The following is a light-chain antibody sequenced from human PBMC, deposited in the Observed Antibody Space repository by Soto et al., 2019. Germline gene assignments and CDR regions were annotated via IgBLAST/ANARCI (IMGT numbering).Light chain of an antibody. V-gene: IGKV1-39*01. Sequence: DIQMTQSPSSLSASVGDRVTITCRASQSINNCLNWYQQKPGKAPKLLIYAASSLQSGVPSRFSGSGSETHFTLTISSLQPEDFATYYCQQGFNTPNTFGPGTKVDIK. CDR3: QQGFNTPNT. CDR2: AAS. J-gene: IGKJ3*01. CDR1: QSINNC.